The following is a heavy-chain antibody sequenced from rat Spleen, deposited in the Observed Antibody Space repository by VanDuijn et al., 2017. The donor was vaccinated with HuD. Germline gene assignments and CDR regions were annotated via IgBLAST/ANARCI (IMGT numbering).Heavy chain of an antibody. J-gene: IGHJ4*01. D-gene: IGHD1-3*01. CDR1: GFSLSNYD. V-gene: IGHV2-32*01. Sequence: QVQLMESGPGLVQPSQTLSLTCTVSGFSLSNYDVHWVRQPPGKGLEWMGGIWGDGSTAYNSALKSRLSISRDTSKSQVFLKMSSLKTEDTATYYCARPSFNYYVMDAWGQGASVTVSS. CDR3: ARPSFNYYVMDA. CDR2: IWGDGST.